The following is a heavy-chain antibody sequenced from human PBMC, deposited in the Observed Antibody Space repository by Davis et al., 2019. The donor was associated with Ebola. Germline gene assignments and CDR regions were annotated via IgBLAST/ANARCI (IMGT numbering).Heavy chain of an antibody. J-gene: IGHJ4*01. D-gene: IGHD3-22*01. CDR1: GFTFSSYE. V-gene: IGHV3-48*03. CDR2: ISSSASTI. CDR3: ARDGLDTNGYYFGDH. Sequence: PGGSLRLSCAASGFTFSSYEMNWVRQAPGKGLEWVSYISSSASTIYYADSVKGRFTISRDNAKSSLYLQMNSLRAEDTAVYYCARDGLDTNGYYFGDHWGHRTLITVSS.